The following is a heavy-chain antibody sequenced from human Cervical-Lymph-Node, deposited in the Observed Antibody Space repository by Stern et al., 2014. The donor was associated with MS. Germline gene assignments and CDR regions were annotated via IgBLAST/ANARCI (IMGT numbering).Heavy chain of an antibody. CDR2: VSYDGNNK. Sequence: VQLVESGGGVVQPGGSLRLSCAASGFTSNNYAMHWVRPAPGKGLEWVSIVSYDGNNKFYADAVKGRFTVSRDNFQNTLSLQMNSLRGDDTAIYYCAREVYQLREPRFDTWGQGTLVTVSS. CDR3: AREVYQLREPRFDT. J-gene: IGHJ4*02. V-gene: IGHV3-30-3*01. D-gene: IGHD2-2*01. CDR1: GFTSNNYA.